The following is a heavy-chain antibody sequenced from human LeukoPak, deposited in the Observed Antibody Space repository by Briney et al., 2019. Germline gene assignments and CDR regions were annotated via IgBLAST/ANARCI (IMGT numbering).Heavy chain of an antibody. CDR1: GFTFSSYA. V-gene: IGHV3-23*01. D-gene: IGHD6-19*01. CDR2: ISGSGGST. Sequence: GGSLRLSCAASGFTFSSYAMSWVRQASGKGLEWVSAISGSGGSTYYADSVKGRFTISRDNSKNTLYLQMNSLRAEDTAVYYCAKDPVAGQDYYYYGMDVWGQGTTVTVSS. CDR3: AKDPVAGQDYYYYGMDV. J-gene: IGHJ6*02.